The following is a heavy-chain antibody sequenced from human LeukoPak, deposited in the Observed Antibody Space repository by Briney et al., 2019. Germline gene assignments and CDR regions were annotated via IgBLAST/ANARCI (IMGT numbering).Heavy chain of an antibody. CDR3: ARTKEVAGTGGFDY. V-gene: IGHV1-69*06. D-gene: IGHD6-19*01. CDR2: IIPIFGTA. Sequence: GSSVKVSCKASGGTFSSYAISWVRQAPGQGLEWMGGIIPIFGTANYAQKFQGRVTITADKSTSTAYMELSSLRPEDTAVYYCARTKEVAGTGGFDYWGQGTLVTVSS. CDR1: GGTFSSYA. J-gene: IGHJ4*02.